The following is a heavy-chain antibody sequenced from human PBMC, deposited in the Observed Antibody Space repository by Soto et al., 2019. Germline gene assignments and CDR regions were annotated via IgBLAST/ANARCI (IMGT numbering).Heavy chain of an antibody. V-gene: IGHV1-18*01. CDR2: ISAYNGNT. Sequence: GASVKVSCKASGYTFTSYGISWVRQAPGQGLEWMGWISAYNGNTDYAQKLQGRVTMTTDTSTSTAYIELRSLRSDDTAVYYCARDDRTGYCSGGSCSNWGAWGQGTLVTVSS. D-gene: IGHD2-15*01. J-gene: IGHJ5*02. CDR1: GYTFTSYG. CDR3: ARDDRTGYCSGGSCSNWGA.